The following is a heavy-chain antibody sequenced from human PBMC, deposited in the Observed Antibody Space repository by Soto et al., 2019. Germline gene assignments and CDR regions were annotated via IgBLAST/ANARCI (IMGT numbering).Heavy chain of an antibody. Sequence: ASVKVSCKASGGTFSSYAISWVRQAPGQGLEWMGGIIPIFGTANYAQKFQGRVTITADESTSTAYMEMSSLRSEDTAVYYCASYYDSSGYITRYAFDIWGQGTMVTVS. V-gene: IGHV1-69*13. CDR2: IIPIFGTA. CDR1: GGTFSSYA. J-gene: IGHJ3*02. CDR3: ASYYDSSGYITRYAFDI. D-gene: IGHD3-22*01.